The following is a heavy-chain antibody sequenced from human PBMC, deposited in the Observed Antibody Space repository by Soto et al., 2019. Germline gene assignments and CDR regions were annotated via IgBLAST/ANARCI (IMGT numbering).Heavy chain of an antibody. D-gene: IGHD3-9*01. V-gene: IGHV2-70*01. CDR2: IDWDGEK. CDR1: GFSLSTSGMC. J-gene: IGHJ6*02. CDR3: AGTAGRYVDWYYIVDV. Sequence: SGPTLVNPTQTLTLTCTVSGFSLSTSGMCVSWIRQPPGKALEWLALIDWDGEKFYSTSLKTRVTISKDTSRNQVALTMNNMDPANSGTDSCAGTAGRYVDWYYIVDVWDRRSTSTVSS.